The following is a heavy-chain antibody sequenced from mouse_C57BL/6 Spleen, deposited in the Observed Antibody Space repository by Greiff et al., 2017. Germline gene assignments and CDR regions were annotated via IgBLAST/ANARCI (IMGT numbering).Heavy chain of an antibody. D-gene: IGHD2-3*01. CDR1: GYTFTDYY. Sequence: EVQLQQSGPELVKPGASVKISCKASGYTFTDYYMNWVKQSHGKSLEWIGDINPNNGGTSYNQKFKGKATLTADKSSSTAYMELRSLTSEDSAVYYCASYDGYLFDYWGQGTTLTVSS. CDR3: ASYDGYLFDY. J-gene: IGHJ2*01. V-gene: IGHV1-26*01. CDR2: INPNNGGT.